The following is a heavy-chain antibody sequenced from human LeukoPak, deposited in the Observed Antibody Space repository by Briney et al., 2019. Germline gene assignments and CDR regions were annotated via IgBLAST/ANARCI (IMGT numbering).Heavy chain of an antibody. J-gene: IGHJ4*02. CDR1: GFTFSSYS. CDR2: ISSSSSYI. D-gene: IGHD6-13*01. Sequence: GGSLRLSCAASGFTFSSYSMNWVRQAPGKGLEWVSSISSSSSYIYYADSVKGRFTISRDNSKNTLYLQMNSLRAEDTAVYYCAKELNSSSWYWGQGTLVTVSS. V-gene: IGHV3-21*01. CDR3: AKELNSSSWY.